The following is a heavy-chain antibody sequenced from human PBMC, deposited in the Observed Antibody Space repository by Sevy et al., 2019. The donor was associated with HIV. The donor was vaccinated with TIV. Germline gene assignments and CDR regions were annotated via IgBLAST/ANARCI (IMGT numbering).Heavy chain of an antibody. CDR2: INPSGGST. Sequence: ASVKVSCKTSGYTFTSYYMHWVRQAPGQGLEWMGIINPSGGSTSYAQKFQGRVTMTRDTSTSTVYMELSSLRSEDTAVYYCARGGLDSYGYQNFDYWGQGTLVTVSS. CDR3: ARGGLDSYGYQNFDY. CDR1: GYTFTSYY. J-gene: IGHJ4*02. V-gene: IGHV1-46*01. D-gene: IGHD5-18*01.